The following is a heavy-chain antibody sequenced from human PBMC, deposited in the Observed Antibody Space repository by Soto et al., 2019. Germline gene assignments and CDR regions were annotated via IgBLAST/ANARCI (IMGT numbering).Heavy chain of an antibody. D-gene: IGHD2-2*01. CDR1: GGTFSSYT. Sequence: QVQLVQSGAEVKKPGSSVKVSCKASGGTFSSYTISWVRQAPGQGLEWMGRIIPILGIANYAQKFQGRVTITADKSTSTACMELRSLRSEDTAVYYCARDLPRDIVVVPAAIRHYDGMDVWGQGTTVTVSS. V-gene: IGHV1-69*08. J-gene: IGHJ6*02. CDR2: IIPILGIA. CDR3: ARDLPRDIVVVPAAIRHYDGMDV.